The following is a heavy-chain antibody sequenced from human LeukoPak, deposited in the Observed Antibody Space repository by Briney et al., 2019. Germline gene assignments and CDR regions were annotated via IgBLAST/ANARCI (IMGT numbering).Heavy chain of an antibody. Sequence: PSETLSLTCAVYGGSFSGYYWSWIRQPPGKGLEWIGEINHSGSTNYNPSLKSRVTISVDTSKNQFSLKLSSVTAADTAVYYCARWLRLAGPFDYWGQGTLVTVSS. V-gene: IGHV4-34*01. CDR2: INHSGST. J-gene: IGHJ4*02. CDR1: GGSFSGYY. CDR3: ARWLRLAGPFDY. D-gene: IGHD5-12*01.